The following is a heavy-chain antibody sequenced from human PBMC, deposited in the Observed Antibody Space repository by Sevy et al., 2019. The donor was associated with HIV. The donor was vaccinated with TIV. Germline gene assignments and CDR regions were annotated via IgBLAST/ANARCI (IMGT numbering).Heavy chain of an antibody. V-gene: IGHV3-30*18. J-gene: IGHJ4*02. CDR2: ISYDGGTK. CDR1: GFIFSSYG. CDR3: AKDLSNGNDFRTSFDY. Sequence: GGSLRLSCAASGFIFSSYGMHWVRQAPGKGLEWVAIISYDGGTKYYAESMKGRFTISRDNSKNTLYLEMNSLRAEDTAVYYCAKDLSNGNDFRTSFDYWGQGTLVTVSS. D-gene: IGHD5-12*01.